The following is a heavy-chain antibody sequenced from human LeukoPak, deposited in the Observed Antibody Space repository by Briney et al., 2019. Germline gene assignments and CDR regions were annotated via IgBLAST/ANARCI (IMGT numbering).Heavy chain of an antibody. V-gene: IGHV1-2*06. J-gene: IGHJ6*02. Sequence: ASVKVSCKASGYTFSGYYMHWVRQAPGQGLEWMGRINPNSGGTNYAQKFQDRVTMTRDTSISTAYTEVSRLRSDDTAVYYCAREYCSSTSGYYYDMDVWGQGTTVTVSS. CDR2: INPNSGGT. D-gene: IGHD2-2*01. CDR3: AREYCSSTSGYYYDMDV. CDR1: GYTFSGYY.